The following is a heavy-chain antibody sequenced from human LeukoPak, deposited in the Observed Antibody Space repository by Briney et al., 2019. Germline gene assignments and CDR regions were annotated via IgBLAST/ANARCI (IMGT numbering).Heavy chain of an antibody. V-gene: IGHV3-15*01. CDR3: TRMDTIKGRGYYFDY. CDR2: IKSKTDGGTT. CDR1: GFTFSNAW. Sequence: PGGSLRLSCAASGFTFSNAWMSWVRQAPGKGLEWVGRIKSKTDGGTTDYAAPVKGRFTISRDDSKNTLYLQMNSLKTEDTAVYYCTRMDTIKGRGYYFDYWGQGTLVTVSS. J-gene: IGHJ4*02. D-gene: IGHD5-24*01.